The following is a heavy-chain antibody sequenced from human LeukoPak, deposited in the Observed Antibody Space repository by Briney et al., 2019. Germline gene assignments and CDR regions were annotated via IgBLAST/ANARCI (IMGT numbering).Heavy chain of an antibody. V-gene: IGHV4-34*01. J-gene: IGHJ4*02. Sequence: SSETLSLTCAVYGGSFSGYYWSWIRQPPGKGLEWIGEINHSGSTNYNPSLKSRVTISVDTSKNQFSLKLSSVTAADTAVYYCARGTLYCSGGSCYGGYFDYWGQGTLVTVSS. CDR3: ARGTLYCSGGSCYGGYFDY. CDR2: INHSGST. D-gene: IGHD2-15*01. CDR1: GGSFSGYY.